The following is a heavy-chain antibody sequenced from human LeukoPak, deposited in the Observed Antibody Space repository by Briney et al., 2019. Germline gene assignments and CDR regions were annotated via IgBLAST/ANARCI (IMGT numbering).Heavy chain of an antibody. Sequence: GGSLRLSCAASGFTFSSYAMQWVRQVPGKGLEWVAVISYDGGNAYYADTVKGRFTISRDNSKNTLYLQLNSLRAEDTAVYYCARDSTYYYASGSSGPHYFDYWGQGTLVTVSS. CDR3: ARDSTYYYASGSSGPHYFDY. CDR2: ISYDGGNA. CDR1: GFTFSSYA. D-gene: IGHD3-10*01. V-gene: IGHV3-30*01. J-gene: IGHJ4*02.